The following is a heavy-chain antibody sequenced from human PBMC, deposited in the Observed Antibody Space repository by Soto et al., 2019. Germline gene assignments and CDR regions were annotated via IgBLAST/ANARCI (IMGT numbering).Heavy chain of an antibody. Sequence: QIQLVQSGAEVKKPGASVKVSCKASGYNFLNFGVSWVRQAPGQVLEWMGWVSPKSGNTDYARKVQGRVTMTTDTSTTTAYMELRGLRSDDTAVSYCARGRTVSSIGPLLVWGQGTLVSVSS. V-gene: IGHV1-18*01. D-gene: IGHD1-1*01. CDR3: ARGRTVSSIGPLLV. J-gene: IGHJ1*01. CDR2: VSPKSGNT. CDR1: GYNFLNFG.